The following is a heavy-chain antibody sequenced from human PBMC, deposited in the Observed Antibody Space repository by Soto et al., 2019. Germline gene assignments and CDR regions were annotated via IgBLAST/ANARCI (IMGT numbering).Heavy chain of an antibody. CDR1: GYTFTSFG. Sequence: QVQLVQSGAEVKKPGASVKVSCKASGYTFTSFGISWVRQAPGQGLEWMGWISAYNGNTNYAENLQGRVTMTTDTSTSTAYMELRRLISDGTGVYYCARDRRGGTAGFDIWGQGTMVTGSS. CDR2: ISAYNGNT. J-gene: IGHJ3*02. V-gene: IGHV1-18*01. D-gene: IGHD2-15*01. CDR3: ARDRRGGTAGFDI.